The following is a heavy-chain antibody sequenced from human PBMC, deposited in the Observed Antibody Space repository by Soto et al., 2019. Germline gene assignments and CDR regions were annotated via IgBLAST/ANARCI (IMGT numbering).Heavy chain of an antibody. V-gene: IGHV3-53*01. CDR1: GFTVTNKY. CDR2: IYSGGST. CDR3: ARGDYGHHGWYFDL. Sequence: EVQLVEAGGGLIQPGGSLRLSCAASGFTVTNKYMTWVRQAPGKGLEWVSGIYSGGSTSYADSVKGRFTISRDNSKNILHLQMNSLRAEDTAVYYCARGDYGHHGWYFDLWGPGTLVTLS. D-gene: IGHD4-17*01. J-gene: IGHJ2*01.